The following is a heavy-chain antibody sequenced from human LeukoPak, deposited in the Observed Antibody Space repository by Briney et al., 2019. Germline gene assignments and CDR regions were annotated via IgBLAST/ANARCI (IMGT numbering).Heavy chain of an antibody. V-gene: IGHV3-21*01. D-gene: IGHD6-13*01. CDR1: GFTFSSYS. Sequence: GSLRLSCAASGFTFSSYSMNWVRQAPGKGLEWVSSINILSNYIYYAGSVKGRFTISRDNAKNSLYLQMNSLRAEDTAVYYCARDSHSSSWYSEFDYWGQGTLVTVSS. CDR3: ARDSHSSSWYSEFDY. J-gene: IGHJ4*02. CDR2: INILSNYI.